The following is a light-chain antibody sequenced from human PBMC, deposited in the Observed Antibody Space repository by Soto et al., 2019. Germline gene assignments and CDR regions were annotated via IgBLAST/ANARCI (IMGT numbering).Light chain of an antibody. J-gene: IGLJ1*01. Sequence: QSVLTQPASVSGSPGQSIIISCSGTSSDIGSYSYVSWYQQHPGKAPKLMIHEVSYRPSGVSNRFSGSKSGNTASLTFSGLHADDDDDYYCSSSSNSTTVVFGSGTKLTVL. CDR2: EVS. CDR1: SSDIGSYSY. CDR3: SSSSNSTTVV. V-gene: IGLV2-14*01.